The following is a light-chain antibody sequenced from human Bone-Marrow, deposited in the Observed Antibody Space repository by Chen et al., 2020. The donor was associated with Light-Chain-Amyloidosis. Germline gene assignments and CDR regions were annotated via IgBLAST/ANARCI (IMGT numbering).Light chain of an antibody. Sequence: QSALTQPASVSGSHGPSITISCTGTSGAVGTYNYVSWYQQHPGKAPKVMIYAVSNRPAGVSNRFSGSKSGNTASLTISGLQAEDEADYYCSSFTSSSSYVFGPGTKVTVL. V-gene: IGLV2-14*01. CDR1: SGAVGTYNY. CDR3: SSFTSSSSYV. CDR2: AVS. J-gene: IGLJ1*01.